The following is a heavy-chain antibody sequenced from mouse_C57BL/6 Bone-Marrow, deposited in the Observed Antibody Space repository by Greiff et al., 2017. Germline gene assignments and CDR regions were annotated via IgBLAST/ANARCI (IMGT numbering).Heavy chain of an antibody. CDR2: ISNGGGST. CDR1: GFTFSDYY. J-gene: IGHJ3*01. CDR3: ARWLGDEDWFAY. Sequence: EVQGVESGGGLVQPGGSLKLSCAASGFTFSDYYMYWVRQTPEKRLEWVAYISNGGGSTYYQDTVKGTFTISRDNAKSTLYLQMRRLKSEDTAMYYCARWLGDEDWFAYLGQGPLVTVSA. V-gene: IGHV5-12*01. D-gene: IGHD2-13*01.